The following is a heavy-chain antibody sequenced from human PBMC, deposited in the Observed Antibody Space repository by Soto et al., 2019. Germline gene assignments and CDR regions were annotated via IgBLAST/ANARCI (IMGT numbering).Heavy chain of an antibody. D-gene: IGHD2-21*01. J-gene: IGHJ6*01. CDR3: GRHLGVNHYYYGMDV. CDR2: IIPIFGTA. Sequence: QVQLVQSGAEVKKPGSSVKVSCKASGGTFSSYAISWVRQAPGQGLEWMGGIIPIFGTADYAQKFQGRVTITADESTSTAYMDPNSVRAEDTALYYGGRHLGVNHYYYGMDVW. CDR1: GGTFSSYA. V-gene: IGHV1-69*12.